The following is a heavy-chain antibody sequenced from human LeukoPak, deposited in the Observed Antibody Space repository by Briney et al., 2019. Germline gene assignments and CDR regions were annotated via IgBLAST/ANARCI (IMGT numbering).Heavy chain of an antibody. CDR2: INHSGST. CDR1: GGSFSGYY. J-gene: IGHJ3*02. CDR3: AREFVSGDSSGYYSDAFDI. V-gene: IGHV4-34*01. D-gene: IGHD3-22*01. Sequence: SETLSLTCAVYGGSFSGYYWSWIRQPPGKGLEWIGEINHSGSTNYNPSLKSRVTISVDTSKNQFSLKLSSVTAADTAVYYCAREFVSGDSSGYYSDAFDIWGQGTMVTVSS.